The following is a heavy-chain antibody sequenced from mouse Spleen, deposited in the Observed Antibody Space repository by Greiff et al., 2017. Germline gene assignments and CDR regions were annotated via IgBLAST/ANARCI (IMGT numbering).Heavy chain of an antibody. CDR3: ARNPFYLYYFDY. CDR2: IDPANGNT. D-gene: IGHD5-5*01. V-gene: IGHV14-3*02. J-gene: IGHJ2*01. Sequence: VQLQQSGAELVKPGASVKLSCTASGFNIKDTYMHWVKQRPEQGLEWIGRIDPANGNTKYDPKFQGKATITADTSSNTAYLQLSSLTSEDTAVYYCARNPFYLYYFDYWGQGTTLTVSS. CDR1: GFNIKDTY.